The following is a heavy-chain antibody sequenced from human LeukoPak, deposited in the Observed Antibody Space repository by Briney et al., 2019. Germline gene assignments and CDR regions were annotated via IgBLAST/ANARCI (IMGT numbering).Heavy chain of an antibody. J-gene: IGHJ5*02. CDR3: AIVVVVAAKHWFDP. CDR1: GDSISSSSYY. D-gene: IGHD2-15*01. V-gene: IGHV4-39*01. Sequence: PSETLSLTCTVSGDSISSSSYYWGWIRQPPGKGLEWIGSIYYSGSTYYNPSLKSRVTISVDTSKNQFSLKLSSVTAADTAVYYCAIVVVVAAKHWFDPWGQGTLVTVSS. CDR2: IYYSGST.